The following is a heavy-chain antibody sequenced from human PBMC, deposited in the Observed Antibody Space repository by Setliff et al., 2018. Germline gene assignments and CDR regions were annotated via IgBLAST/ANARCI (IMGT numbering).Heavy chain of an antibody. CDR3: ARMSGFQYIDV. D-gene: IGHD3-3*01. Sequence: PSETLSLTCTVSGGSVNSGYDNWNWLRQPAGKGLEWIGHINRRGSTNFSPSLKSRVTISADTSKNQFSLKLTSVTAEDTAVYYCARMSGFQYIDVWDKGTTVTVSS. CDR1: GGSVNSGYDN. J-gene: IGHJ6*03. V-gene: IGHV4-61*09. CDR2: INRRGST.